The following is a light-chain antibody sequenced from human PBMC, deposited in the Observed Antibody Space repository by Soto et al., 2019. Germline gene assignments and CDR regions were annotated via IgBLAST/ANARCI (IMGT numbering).Light chain of an antibody. CDR1: QSISSW. CDR3: QQYGISPRT. J-gene: IGKJ1*01. Sequence: DIQMTQSPSTLSASVGDRVTITCRASQSISSWLAWYQQKPGKAPKLLIYDASSLESGVPSRFSGSGSGTDFTLTISRLEPEDFAVYYCQQYGISPRTFGQGTKVDI. CDR2: DAS. V-gene: IGKV1-5*01.